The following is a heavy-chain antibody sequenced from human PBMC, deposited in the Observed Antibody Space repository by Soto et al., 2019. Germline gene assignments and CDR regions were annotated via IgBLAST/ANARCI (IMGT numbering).Heavy chain of an antibody. CDR3: AGGYGRGAVAGTFGY. Sequence: ASVKVSCKASGYIFTSYDINWVRQATGQGLEWMGWMNPNTGNTGYAQKFQGRVTMTRNTSISTAYMELSSLRSEDTAVYYCAGGYGRGAVAGTFGYWGQGTLVTVSS. CDR1: GYIFTSYD. CDR2: MNPNTGNT. J-gene: IGHJ4*02. D-gene: IGHD6-19*01. V-gene: IGHV1-8*01.